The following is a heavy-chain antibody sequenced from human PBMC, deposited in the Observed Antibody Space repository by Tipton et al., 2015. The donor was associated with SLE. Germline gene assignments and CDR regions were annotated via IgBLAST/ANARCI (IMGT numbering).Heavy chain of an antibody. J-gene: IGHJ6*02. CDR3: ARHLTYDFWSGGYGMDV. D-gene: IGHD3-3*01. CDR1: GGSISSGGYY. CDR2: IYYSGST. Sequence: TLSLTCTVSGGSISSGGYYWSWIRQHPGKGLEWIGYIYYSGSTYYNPSLKSRVTISVDTSKNQFSLKLSSVTAADTAVYYCARHLTYDFWSGGYGMDVWGQGTTVTVSS. V-gene: IGHV4-31*03.